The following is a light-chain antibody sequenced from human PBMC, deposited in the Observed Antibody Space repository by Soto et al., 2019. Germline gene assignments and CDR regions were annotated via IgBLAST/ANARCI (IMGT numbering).Light chain of an antibody. CDR2: AAS. V-gene: IGKV1-9*01. CDR1: QGVRGN. J-gene: IGKJ4*01. CDR3: PQLNDHPLT. Sequence: DIQLTQSPSFLSASVGDRITITCRASQGVRGNLAWYQQKPGKAPKLLISAASSLQSGVPSRFSGSGSGTEFTLTISCLQPEDFATYYCPQLNDHPLTFGGGTKVEIK.